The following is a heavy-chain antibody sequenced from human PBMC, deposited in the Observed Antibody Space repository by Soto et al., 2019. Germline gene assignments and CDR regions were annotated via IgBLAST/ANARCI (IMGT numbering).Heavy chain of an antibody. CDR2: IYYSGST. D-gene: IGHD6-19*01. CDR3: ARVPVSGWYYFEY. J-gene: IGHJ4*02. Sequence: QVQLQESGPGLVKPSETLSLTCTVSGGSISSYYWSWIRQPPGKGLVWIGYIYYSGSTNYNPTFMIRVTRSVDTSKNQFSLKLSSVTAAETAVYYCARVPVSGWYYFEYWGQGTLVTASS. CDR1: GGSISSYY. V-gene: IGHV4-59*01.